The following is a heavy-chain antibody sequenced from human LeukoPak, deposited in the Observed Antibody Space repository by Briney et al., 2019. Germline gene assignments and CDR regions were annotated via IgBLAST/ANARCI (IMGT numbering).Heavy chain of an antibody. D-gene: IGHD3-22*01. CDR1: GFTFSSYA. CDR2: ISGSGGST. J-gene: IGHJ4*02. CDR3: AKVMGRYYYDSSGYWVPYYFDY. Sequence: GGSLRLSCAASGFTFSSYAMSWVRQAPGKGLEWVSAISGSGGSTYYADSVKGRFTISRDNSKNTLYLQMNSLRAVDTAVYYCAKVMGRYYYDSSGYWVPYYFDYWGQGTLVTVSS. V-gene: IGHV3-23*01.